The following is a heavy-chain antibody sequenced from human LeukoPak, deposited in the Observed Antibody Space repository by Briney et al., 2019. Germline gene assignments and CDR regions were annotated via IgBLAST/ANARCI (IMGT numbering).Heavy chain of an antibody. Sequence: SETLSLTCVVSGGSVSGYYWGWIRQPPGRGLEWIGYVYYSGSTNYNPSLKSRVTISVDTSKNQFSLKLSSVTAADTAVYYCARTDILTGYYHFDYWGQGTLVTVSS. D-gene: IGHD3-9*01. CDR1: GGSVSGYY. CDR2: VYYSGST. V-gene: IGHV4-59*02. CDR3: ARTDILTGYYHFDY. J-gene: IGHJ4*02.